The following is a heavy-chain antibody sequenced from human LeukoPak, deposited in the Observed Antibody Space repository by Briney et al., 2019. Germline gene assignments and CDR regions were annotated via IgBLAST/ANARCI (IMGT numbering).Heavy chain of an antibody. CDR1: GGSISSGGYY. D-gene: IGHD5-24*01. CDR3: AREERPRRSAFDI. Sequence: SETLSLTCTVSGGSISSGGYYWSWIRQHPGKGLEWIGYIYYSGSTNYNPSLKSRVTISVDTSKNQFSLKLSSVTAADTAVYYCAREERPRRSAFDIWGQGTMVTVSS. CDR2: IYYSGST. V-gene: IGHV4-61*08. J-gene: IGHJ3*02.